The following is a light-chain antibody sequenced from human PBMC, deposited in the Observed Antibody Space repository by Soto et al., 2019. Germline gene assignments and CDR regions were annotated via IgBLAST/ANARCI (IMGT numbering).Light chain of an antibody. CDR2: EVS. CDR3: NSYTNTDTFWV. V-gene: IGLV2-14*01. CDR1: SSDVGGYNH. J-gene: IGLJ3*02. Sequence: QSALTQPASVSGSPGQSITISCTGTSSDVGGYNHVSWYQQHSGKVPKVIIYEVSNRPSGVSDRFSGSKSGNTASLTISGLQPEDEADDYCNSYTNTDTFWVFGGGTKVTVL.